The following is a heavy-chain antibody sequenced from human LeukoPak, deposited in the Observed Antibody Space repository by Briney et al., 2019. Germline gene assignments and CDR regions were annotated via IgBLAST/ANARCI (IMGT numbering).Heavy chain of an antibody. V-gene: IGHV3-74*01. CDR2: INSDGSDT. D-gene: IGHD3-22*01. CDR1: GFTFSTYW. CDR3: ARASGTDSSGYVQIDF. Sequence: VGSLRLSCAASGFTFSTYWMHWVRQAPGKGLVWVSRINSDGSDTTYADSVKGRFTISRDNAKNTLYLQMSSLRAEDTAVYYCARASGTDSSGYVQIDFWGQGTLVTVSS. J-gene: IGHJ4*02.